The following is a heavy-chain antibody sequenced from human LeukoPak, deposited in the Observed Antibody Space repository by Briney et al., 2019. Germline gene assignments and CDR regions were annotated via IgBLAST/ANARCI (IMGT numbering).Heavy chain of an antibody. J-gene: IGHJ6*02. CDR1: GFTFSSYG. CDR3: AGGIRDEWGMDV. CDR2: LWYAGSNK. D-gene: IGHD3-3*01. V-gene: IGHV3-33*01. Sequence: GGSLRLSCAASGFTFSSYGMHWVRQAPGKGLEWVAVLWYAGSNKYFADSVKGRFTISRDNSKNTLYLQMNSLRAEDTAVYYCAGGIRDEWGMDVWGQGTTVTVSS.